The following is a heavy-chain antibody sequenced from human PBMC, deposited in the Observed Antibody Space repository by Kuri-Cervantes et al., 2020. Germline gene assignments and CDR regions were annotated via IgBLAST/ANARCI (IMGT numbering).Heavy chain of an antibody. V-gene: IGHV2-70*11. J-gene: IGHJ5*02. Sequence: SGPTLVKPTQTLTLTCTFSGFSLSTSGMCVSWIRQPPGKALEWLARIDWDGDKYYSASLKTRLTISKDTSKNQVVLTMTNMDPVDTATYYCARSGSYFGVWWFDPWGQGTLVTVSS. D-gene: IGHD1-26*01. CDR2: IDWDGDK. CDR1: GFSLSTSGMC. CDR3: ARSGSYFGVWWFDP.